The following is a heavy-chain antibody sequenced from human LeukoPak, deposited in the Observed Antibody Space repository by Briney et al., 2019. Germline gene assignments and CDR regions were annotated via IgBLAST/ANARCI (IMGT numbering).Heavy chain of an antibody. CDR2: ISGSGGST. CDR3: AKAGSGSIHFDY. Sequence: PGGSLRLSCAASGFTFSTYTMSWVRQAPGKGLEWVSGISGSGGSTYYADSVKGRFTISRDNSKNTLYLQMNSLRAEDTAVYYCAKAGSGSIHFDYWGQGTLVTVSS. CDR1: GFTFSTYT. J-gene: IGHJ4*02. V-gene: IGHV3-23*01. D-gene: IGHD1-26*01.